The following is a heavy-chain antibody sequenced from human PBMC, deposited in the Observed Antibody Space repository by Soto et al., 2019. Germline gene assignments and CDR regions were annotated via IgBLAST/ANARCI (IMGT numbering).Heavy chain of an antibody. Sequence: GSLRLSCSASGFTFSSYAMHWVRQAPGKGLEYVSAISSNGGSTYYADSVKGRFTISRDNSKNTLYLQMSSLRAEDTAVYYCVKVTSQLASDYWGQGTLVTVSS. CDR2: ISSNGGST. J-gene: IGHJ4*02. CDR3: VKVTSQLASDY. D-gene: IGHD6-13*01. CDR1: GFTFSSYA. V-gene: IGHV3-64D*06.